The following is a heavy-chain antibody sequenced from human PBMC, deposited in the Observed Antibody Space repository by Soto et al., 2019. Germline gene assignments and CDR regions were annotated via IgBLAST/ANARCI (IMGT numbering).Heavy chain of an antibody. Sequence: QITLKEAGPTLVKLTQTLTLTCTFSGFSLSTSGVGVAWIRQPPGKALEWLALLYWNDDKRYSPSLKSRLTITKHASKHQVVLTMTIMDPADTATYYRAHNPSYYSDTSGTPVYVDNCGQGTLVTVSS. D-gene: IGHD3-22*01. CDR1: GFSLSTSGVG. J-gene: IGHJ4*02. CDR2: LYWNDDK. CDR3: AHNPSYYSDTSGTPVYVDN. V-gene: IGHV2-5*01.